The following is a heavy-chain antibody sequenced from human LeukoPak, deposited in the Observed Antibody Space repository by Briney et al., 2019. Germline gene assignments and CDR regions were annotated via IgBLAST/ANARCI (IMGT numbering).Heavy chain of an antibody. CDR3: ARVLRAAVRGVFDP. V-gene: IGHV1-2*02. J-gene: IGHJ5*02. D-gene: IGHD3-10*01. CDR2: INPNSGGT. CDR1: GYTFTAYY. Sequence: GASVKVSCKASGYTFTAYYLHWVRQAPGQGLEWMGWINPNSGGTNYAQNFQGRVTMTRDTSISTAYLELSRLRSDDTAVYYCARVLRAAVRGVFDPWGQGTLVTVSS.